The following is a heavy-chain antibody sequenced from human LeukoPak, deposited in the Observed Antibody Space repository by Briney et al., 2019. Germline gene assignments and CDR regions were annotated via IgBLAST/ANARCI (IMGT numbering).Heavy chain of an antibody. V-gene: IGHV4-59*01. Sequence: SETLSLTCTVSGGSISSYYWSWIRQPPGKGLEWIGYIYYSGSTNYNPSLKSRVTISVDTSKNQFSLKLSSVTAADTAVYYCARDLGICSGGSCASPYWFDPWGQGTLVTVSS. J-gene: IGHJ5*02. D-gene: IGHD2-15*01. CDR1: GGSISSYY. CDR2: IYYSGST. CDR3: ARDLGICSGGSCASPYWFDP.